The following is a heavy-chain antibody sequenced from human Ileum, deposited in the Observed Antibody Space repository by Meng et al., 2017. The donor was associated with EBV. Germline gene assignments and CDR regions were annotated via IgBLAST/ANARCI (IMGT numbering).Heavy chain of an antibody. J-gene: IGHJ5*02. CDR3: ARYGRCNGNSFYCFDP. CDR1: GGFFNDYY. V-gene: IGHV4-34*01. CDR2: SDQSGYT. Sequence: QGGTGLLKPSESLSLACAVDGGFFNDYYWTCHRQPPRKGLEWIGESDQSGYTKYNPSRSSRATISRETSNNQFSRRLNSVTAADTDLYYCARYGRCNGNSFYCFDPWGQGTLVTVSS. D-gene: IGHD4-23*01.